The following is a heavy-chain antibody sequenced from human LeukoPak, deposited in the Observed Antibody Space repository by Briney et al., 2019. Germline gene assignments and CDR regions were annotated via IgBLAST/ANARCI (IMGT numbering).Heavy chain of an antibody. CDR1: GFSFSSYW. CDR3: VRDVPAGAATN. J-gene: IGHJ4*02. CDR2: INSDGSTT. D-gene: IGHD2-15*01. Sequence: GGSLRLSCAASGFSFSSYWMHWVRQAPGKGLVWVSRINSDGSTTDYADSVKGRFTFSRDNIQNTLYLQMNSLRVEDTAMYYCVRDVPAGAATNWGQGTLVTVSS. V-gene: IGHV3-74*01.